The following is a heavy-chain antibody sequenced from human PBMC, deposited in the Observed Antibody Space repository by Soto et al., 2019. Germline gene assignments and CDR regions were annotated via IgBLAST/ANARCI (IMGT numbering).Heavy chain of an antibody. CDR3: AKNQGVELVPLATVDWFDP. V-gene: IGHV3-23*01. Sequence: AESLRLSCAASGFIFENFGMSWVRQAPGKGLEWISSISGSGFKKYYADSVKGRFTISRDNSKSTVYLELNNLSAEDTAVYHCAKNQGVELVPLATVDWFDPWGQGSVVTVSS. CDR1: GFIFENFG. J-gene: IGHJ5*02. CDR2: ISGSGFKK. D-gene: IGHD1-26*01.